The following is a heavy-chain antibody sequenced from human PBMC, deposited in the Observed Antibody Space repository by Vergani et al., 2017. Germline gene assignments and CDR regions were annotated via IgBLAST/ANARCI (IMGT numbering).Heavy chain of an antibody. CDR3: ARVRFSYYYDSSGYHRFYAFDI. CDR1: GGSFSGYY. V-gene: IGHV4-34*01. J-gene: IGHJ3*02. D-gene: IGHD3-22*01. CDR2: INHSGST. Sequence: QVQLQQWGAGLLKLSETLSLTCAVYGGSFSGYYWSWIRQPPGKGLEWIGEINHSGSTNYNPSLKSRVTISVDTSKNQFSLKLSSVTAADTAVYYCARVRFSYYYDSSGYHRFYAFDIWGQGTMVTVSS.